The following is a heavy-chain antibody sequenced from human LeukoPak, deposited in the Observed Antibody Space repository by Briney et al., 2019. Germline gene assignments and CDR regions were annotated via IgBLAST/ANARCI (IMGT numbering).Heavy chain of an antibody. CDR3: ARCSVVVPAAINWFDP. Sequence: ASVKVSCKASGYTFSDYYMHWVRQAPGQGLERMGWMNPKNGGTNYAQKFQGRVIMTRDTSINTAYMELSRLTSDDTAVYYCARCSVVVPAAINWFDPWGQGTLVTVSS. CDR1: GYTFSDYY. V-gene: IGHV1-2*02. J-gene: IGHJ5*02. D-gene: IGHD2-2*01. CDR2: MNPKNGGT.